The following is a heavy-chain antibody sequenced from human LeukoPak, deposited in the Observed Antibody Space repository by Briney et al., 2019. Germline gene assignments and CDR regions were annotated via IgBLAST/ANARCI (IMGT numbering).Heavy chain of an antibody. CDR1: GFTFDDYG. CDR3: ARALSNYVDYHYYYYMDV. Sequence: GGSLRLSCAGSGFTFDDYGMSWVRQAPGKGLEWVSGINWNGVSTIYVDSVKGRFTISRDNAKNSLYLQMNSLRAEDTALYYCARALSNYVDYHYYYYMDVWGKGTAVTVSS. J-gene: IGHJ6*03. V-gene: IGHV3-20*04. D-gene: IGHD4-11*01. CDR2: INWNGVST.